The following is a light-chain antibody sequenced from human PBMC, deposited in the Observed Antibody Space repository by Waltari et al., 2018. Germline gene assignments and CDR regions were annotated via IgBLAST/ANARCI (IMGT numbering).Light chain of an antibody. J-gene: IGLJ3*02. Sequence: QSALTQTATVSGSPGQSITISCSGASSDLGKYNLVSWYQQHPGKAPTLIVYDVDKRPSGVSNRFSGSKSGNTAFLTSSGLQTADGADYYCCSYAGSAVSVFGGGTKLTVL. CDR3: CSYAGSAVSV. CDR1: SSDLGKYNL. CDR2: DVD. V-gene: IGLV2-23*02.